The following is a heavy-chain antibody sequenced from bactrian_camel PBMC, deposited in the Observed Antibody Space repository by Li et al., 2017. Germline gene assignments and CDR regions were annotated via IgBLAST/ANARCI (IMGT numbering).Heavy chain of an antibody. D-gene: IGHD4*01. CDR1: GITVNAYY. V-gene: IGHV3S40*01. J-gene: IGHJ4*01. CDR2: INSGGGTT. CDR3: VRDGHDISTMYTYNY. Sequence: VESGGGLVQAGGSLILACAASGITVNAYYMSWVRQARGKGLEWVSTINSGGGTTYYEDSVKGRFTISRDNAKNTVYLQMNSLKPEDTAVYYCVRDGHDISTMYTYNYWGQGTQVTVS.